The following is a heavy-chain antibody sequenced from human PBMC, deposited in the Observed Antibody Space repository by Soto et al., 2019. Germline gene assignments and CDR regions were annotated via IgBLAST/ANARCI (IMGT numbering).Heavy chain of an antibody. D-gene: IGHD6-13*01. V-gene: IGHV4-39*01. J-gene: IGHJ6*02. CDR2: IFYSGST. CDR1: SGSISSTIYS. Sequence: PSETLSLTCTVSSGSISSTIYSWDWIRQPPGKGLEWIGSIFYSGSTYYNPSLKSRVTISVDTSKNQFSLTLTSVTAADTAVYYCAGNEGSRSSWTLFGMDVWGQGMTVTVSS. CDR3: AGNEGSRSSWTLFGMDV.